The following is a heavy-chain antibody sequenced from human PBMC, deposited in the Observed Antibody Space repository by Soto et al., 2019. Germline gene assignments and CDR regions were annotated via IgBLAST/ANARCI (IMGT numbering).Heavy chain of an antibody. CDR3: TSLSLRGLFDY. CDR2: IYYSGST. J-gene: IGHJ4*02. V-gene: IGHV4-39*01. D-gene: IGHD6-25*01. Sequence: PSETLSLTCTVSGGSISSSSYYWGWIRQPPGKGLEWIGSIYYSGSTYYNPSLKSRVTISVDTSRDQFSLRLSSVTAADTAVYYCTSLSLRGLFDYWAQGTLVPVSS. CDR1: GGSISSSSYY.